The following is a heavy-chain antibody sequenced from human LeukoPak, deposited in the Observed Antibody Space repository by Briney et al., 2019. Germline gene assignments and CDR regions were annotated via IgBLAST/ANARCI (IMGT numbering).Heavy chain of an antibody. CDR3: VRDTGYAYDQYFDY. J-gene: IGHJ4*02. V-gene: IGHV4-38-2*02. CDR1: GSSISSGYL. D-gene: IGHD5-18*01. CDR2: IYHSGST. Sequence: KSSETLSLTCTVSGSSISSGYLWGWIRQPPGKGLEWIASIYHSGSTYYTPSLKSRLAISLDTSKNQFSLRLSSVTAADTAMYYCVRDTGYAYDQYFDYWGQGTLVTVSS.